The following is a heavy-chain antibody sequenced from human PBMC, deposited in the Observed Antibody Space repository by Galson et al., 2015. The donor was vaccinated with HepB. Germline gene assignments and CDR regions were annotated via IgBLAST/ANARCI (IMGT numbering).Heavy chain of an antibody. Sequence: SLRLSCAASGFTFTDYSMNWIRQAPGKGLEWVSSIFSSSTYIYYADSVTGRFTVSRDNARNSLYLQMHSLRADDTAVYYCARSPQSRYFDFWGGDFDYWGHGTVVTVSS. CDR2: IFSSSTYI. J-gene: IGHJ4*01. CDR1: GFTFTDYS. V-gene: IGHV3-21*01. D-gene: IGHD3-3*01. CDR3: ARSPQSRYFDFWGGDFDY.